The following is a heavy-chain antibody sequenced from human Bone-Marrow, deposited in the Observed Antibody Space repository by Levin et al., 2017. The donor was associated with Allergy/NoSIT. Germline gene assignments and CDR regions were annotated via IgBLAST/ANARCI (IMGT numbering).Heavy chain of an antibody. CDR3: ARLNGYSSSRADY. V-gene: IGHV4-39*01. CDR2: IYYSGST. J-gene: IGHJ4*02. Sequence: SETLSLTCTVSGGSISSSSYYWGWIRQPPGKGLEWIGSIYYSGSTYYNPSLKSRVTISVDTSKNQFSLKLSSVTAADTAVYYCARLNGYSSSRADYWGQGTLVTVSS. CDR1: GGSISSSSYY. D-gene: IGHD6-13*01.